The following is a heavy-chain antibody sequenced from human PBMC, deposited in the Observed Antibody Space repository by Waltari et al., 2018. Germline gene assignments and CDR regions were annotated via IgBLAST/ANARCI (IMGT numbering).Heavy chain of an antibody. CDR1: GGSISSHY. Sequence: QVHLQESGPGLVKPSETLSLTCTVSGGSISSHYWIWIRKPPGKGLEGSGYIYYSGSTNDHPYLRRRVNNSVETFRNQFSLKLGAVTAAETAVYCCARLEGGSYFRILDYWGQGTLVNVSS. V-gene: IGHV4-59*11. D-gene: IGHD1-26*01. CDR2: IYYSGST. CDR3: ARLEGGSYFRILDY. J-gene: IGHJ4*02.